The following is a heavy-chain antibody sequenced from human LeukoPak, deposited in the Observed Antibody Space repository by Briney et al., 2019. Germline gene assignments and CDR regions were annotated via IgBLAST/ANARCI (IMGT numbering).Heavy chain of an antibody. D-gene: IGHD3-3*01. CDR1: GGSISSSSYY. CDR3: AREERYDFWSGYFDY. CDR2: IYYSGST. J-gene: IGHJ4*02. Sequence: PSETLSLTCTVSGGSISSSSYYWGWIRQPPGKGLEWIGSIYYSGSTYYNPSLKSRVTISVDTSKNQFSLKLSSVTAADTAVYYCAREERYDFWSGYFDYWGQGTLVTVSS. V-gene: IGHV4-39*07.